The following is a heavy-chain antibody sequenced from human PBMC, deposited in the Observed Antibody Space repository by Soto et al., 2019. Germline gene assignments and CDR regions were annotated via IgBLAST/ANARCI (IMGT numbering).Heavy chain of an antibody. Sequence: SETLSLTCTVSGGSITTNYWSWIRQPPGKGLEWIGYIYYRGSTNYNPSLKSRVTISVDTSKNQFSLKLGSVTAADTAVYYCARMTYYDFLTGYPSGSYFDYWGQGTLATVS. CDR2: IYYRGST. D-gene: IGHD3-9*01. J-gene: IGHJ4*02. CDR1: GGSITTNY. CDR3: ARMTYYDFLTGYPSGSYFDY. V-gene: IGHV4-59*01.